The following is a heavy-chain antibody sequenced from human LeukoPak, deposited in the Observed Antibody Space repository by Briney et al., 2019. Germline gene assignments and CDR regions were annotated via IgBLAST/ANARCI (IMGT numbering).Heavy chain of an antibody. CDR1: EYSFTSYW. CDR2: IDPSDSYT. V-gene: IGHV5-10-1*01. J-gene: IGHJ6*04. D-gene: IGHD2-15*01. CDR3: ATGTRDIVVVVAATFSDYGMDV. Sequence: GESLRISCKGSEYSFTSYWISWVRQMPGKGLEWMGRIDPSDSYTNYSPSFQGHVTISADKSISTAYLQWSSLKASDTAMYYCATGTRDIVVVVAATFSDYGMDVWGKGTTVTVSS.